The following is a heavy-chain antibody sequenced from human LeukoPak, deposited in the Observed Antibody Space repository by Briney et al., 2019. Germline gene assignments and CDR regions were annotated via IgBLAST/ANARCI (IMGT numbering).Heavy chain of an antibody. CDR3: ARDRLGLPVDY. V-gene: IGHV4-39*02. CDR2: IFYNGNT. Sequence: SETLSLTCTVSGGSISSSSYYWGWIRQPPGKGLEWIGSIFYNGNTYYNSSLKSRVTISVDTSKNYFSLKLNSVTAADTAVYYCARDRLGLPVDYWGRGTLVTVSS. D-gene: IGHD3-16*01. CDR1: GGSISSSSYY. J-gene: IGHJ4*02.